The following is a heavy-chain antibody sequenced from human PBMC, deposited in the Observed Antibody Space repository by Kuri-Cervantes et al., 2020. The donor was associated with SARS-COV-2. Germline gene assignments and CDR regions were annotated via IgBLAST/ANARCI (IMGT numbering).Heavy chain of an antibody. CDR3: ASQGRGYSSSGNSCLFDY. J-gene: IGHJ4*02. CDR2: ISSSSSYI. V-gene: IGHV3-21*01. D-gene: IGHD6-13*01. CDR1: GFTFSSYS. Sequence: GGSLRLSCAASGFTFSSYSMNWVRQAPGKGLEWVSSISSSSSYIYYADSVKGRFTISRDNAKNSLYLQMNSLRAEDTAVYYCASQGRGYSSSGNSCLFDYWGQGTLVTSPQ.